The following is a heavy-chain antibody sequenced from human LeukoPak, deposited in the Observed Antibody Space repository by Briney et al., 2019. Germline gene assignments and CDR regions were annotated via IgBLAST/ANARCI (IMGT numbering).Heavy chain of an antibody. Sequence: SETLSLTCAVSGGSISSNWWSWVRQPPGKGLEWIGEIDHSGSTNYNPSLKSRVTISVDTSKNQFSLKLSSVTAADTAVYYCARQNYYDSSGSYWYFDLWGRGTLVTVSS. CDR3: ARQNYYDSSGSYWYFDL. J-gene: IGHJ2*01. D-gene: IGHD3-22*01. V-gene: IGHV4-4*02. CDR2: IDHSGST. CDR1: GGSISSNW.